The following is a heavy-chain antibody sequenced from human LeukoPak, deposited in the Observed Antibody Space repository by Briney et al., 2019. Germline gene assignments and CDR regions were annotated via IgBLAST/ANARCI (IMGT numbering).Heavy chain of an antibody. CDR2: ISGSGGST. CDR3: AKSPVPYQLLVYSVYYFDY. D-gene: IGHD2-2*01. V-gene: IGHV3-23*01. J-gene: IGHJ4*02. Sequence: PGGSLRLSCAASGFTFSSYAMSWVRQAPGKGLEWVSAISGSGGSTYYADSVKGRFTISRDNSKNTLYLQMNSLSAEDTAVYYCAKSPVPYQLLVYSVYYFDYWGQGTLVTVSS. CDR1: GFTFSSYA.